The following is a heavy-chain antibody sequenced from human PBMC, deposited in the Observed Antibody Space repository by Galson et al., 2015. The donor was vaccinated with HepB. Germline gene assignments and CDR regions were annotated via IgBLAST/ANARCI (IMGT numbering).Heavy chain of an antibody. CDR1: GYTFTSYA. V-gene: IGHV7-4-1*02. CDR2: INTNTGNP. CDR3: ARDIPPRSGRYGPPLGWYFDL. J-gene: IGHJ2*01. Sequence: SVKVSCKASGYTFTSYAMNWVRQAPGQGLEWMGWINTNTGNPTYAQGFTGRFVFSLDTSVSTAYLQISSLKAEDTAVYYCARDIPPRSGRYGPPLGWYFDLWGRGTLVTVSS. D-gene: IGHD6-19*01.